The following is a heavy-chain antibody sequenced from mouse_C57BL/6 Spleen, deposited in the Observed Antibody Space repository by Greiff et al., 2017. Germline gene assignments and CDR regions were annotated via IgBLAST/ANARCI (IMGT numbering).Heavy chain of an antibody. CDR2: INYDGSST. J-gene: IGHJ1*03. Sequence: EVKVVESEGGLVQPGSSMKLSCTASGFTFSDYYMAWVRQVPEKGLEWVANINYDGSSTYYLDSLKSRFIISRDNAKNILYLQMSSLKSEDTATYYCARQSSSYWYFDVWGTGTTVTVSS. CDR3: ARQSSSYWYFDV. CDR1: GFTFSDYY. V-gene: IGHV5-16*01. D-gene: IGHD1-1*01.